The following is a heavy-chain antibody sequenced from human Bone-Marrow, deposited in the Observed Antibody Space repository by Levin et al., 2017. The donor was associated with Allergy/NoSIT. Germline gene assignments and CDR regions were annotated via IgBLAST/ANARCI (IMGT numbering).Heavy chain of an antibody. Sequence: LSLTCAASGFPFRSFAMHWVRQAPGKGLEWVAVISYDGSKKFYADSVKGRFTISRDTSTNILYLQMNSLRSEDTAVYYCARDLVTSMTPYWGQGTQVTVSS. V-gene: IGHV3-30*04. J-gene: IGHJ4*02. CDR1: GFPFRSFA. CDR2: ISYDGSKK. D-gene: IGHD2-2*01. CDR3: ARDLVTSMTPY.